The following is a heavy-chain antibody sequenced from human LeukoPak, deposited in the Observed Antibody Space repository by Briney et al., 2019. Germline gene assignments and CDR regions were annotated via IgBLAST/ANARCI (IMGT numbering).Heavy chain of an antibody. D-gene: IGHD2-2*01. Sequence: PGGSLRLSCAASGFTFSSYGMHWVRQAPGKGLEWVAFIRYDGSNKFYADSVKGRFTFSRDNSKNTLYLQMNSLRTEDSAMYYCAEAGYCSTTGCPDYYYMDVWGKGTTVTVSS. V-gene: IGHV3-30*02. CDR3: AEAGYCSTTGCPDYYYMDV. CDR1: GFTFSSYG. CDR2: IRYDGSNK. J-gene: IGHJ6*03.